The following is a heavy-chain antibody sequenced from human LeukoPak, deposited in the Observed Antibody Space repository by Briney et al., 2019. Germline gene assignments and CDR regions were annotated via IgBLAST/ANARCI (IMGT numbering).Heavy chain of an antibody. Sequence: GGSLRLSCAASGFTFSSYAMSWVRQAPGKGLEWVSAISGSGGGTYYANSVKGRFTISRDNSRDTLYLQMNSLRAEDTALYLCAKTPDYYGSGSSSYIDCWGQGTLVSVSS. D-gene: IGHD3-10*01. CDR3: AKTPDYYGSGSSSYIDC. V-gene: IGHV3-23*01. CDR1: GFTFSSYA. CDR2: ISGSGGGT. J-gene: IGHJ4*02.